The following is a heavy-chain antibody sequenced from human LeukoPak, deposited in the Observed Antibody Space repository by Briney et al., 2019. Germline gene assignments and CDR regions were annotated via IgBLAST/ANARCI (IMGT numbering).Heavy chain of an antibody. Sequence: GGSLRLSCTVSGFTFGDCAMSWVRQAPRKGMERVGFSRSKSYGGTTEYAASVKRRFTISTDDSKSIAYLQTNSLKTEDTAVYYCTRADWSFDYYSPGSWALHNWGQGTLVTASS. V-gene: IGHV3-49*04. CDR2: SRSKSYGGTT. D-gene: IGHD3-10*01. CDR1: GFTFGDCA. J-gene: IGHJ4*02. CDR3: TRADWSFDYYSPGSWALHN.